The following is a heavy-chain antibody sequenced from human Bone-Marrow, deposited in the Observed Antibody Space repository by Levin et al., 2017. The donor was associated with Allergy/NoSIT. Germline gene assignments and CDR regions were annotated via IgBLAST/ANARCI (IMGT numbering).Heavy chain of an antibody. CDR3: AHRIYDALTGYTHFDH. J-gene: IGHJ4*02. V-gene: IGHV2-5*02. Sequence: QTLSLTCTFSGFSLSTDGVGVGWIRQTPGKALQFLAVIFWDDDKRYSPSLETRLTITKDASNKQVVLRMTNMDPEDTGTYYCAHRIYDALTGYTHFDHWGQGTQVAVSS. CDR1: GFSLSTDGVG. D-gene: IGHD3-9*01. CDR2: IFWDDDK.